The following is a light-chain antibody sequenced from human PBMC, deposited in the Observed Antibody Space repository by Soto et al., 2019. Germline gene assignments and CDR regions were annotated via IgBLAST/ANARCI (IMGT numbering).Light chain of an antibody. J-gene: IGLJ1*01. CDR1: SSDVGGYNY. CDR3: SSYTRSSTRV. V-gene: IGLV2-14*01. CDR2: DVS. Sequence: QSALAQPASVSRSPGQSITISCTGTSSDVGGYNYVSWYQQHPGKAPKLMIYDVSNRPSGVSNRFSGSKSGNTASLSISGLQAEDEADYYCSSYTRSSTRVFGTGTKVTVL.